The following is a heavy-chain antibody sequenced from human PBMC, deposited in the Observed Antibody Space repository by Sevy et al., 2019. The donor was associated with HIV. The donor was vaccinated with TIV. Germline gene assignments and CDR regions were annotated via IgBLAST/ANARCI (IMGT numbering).Heavy chain of an antibody. V-gene: IGHV3-23*01. J-gene: IGHJ4*02. D-gene: IGHD6-19*01. CDR3: AKEELSGFY. CDR2: ISGSGGST. Sequence: GGSLRLSCAASEFIFIRYAMSWVRQAPGKGLEWVSSISGSGGSTYYADSVKGRFTVSRDNSKNMLYLQMNSLRAEDTAVYYCAKEELSGFYWGQGTLVTVSS. CDR1: EFIFIRYA.